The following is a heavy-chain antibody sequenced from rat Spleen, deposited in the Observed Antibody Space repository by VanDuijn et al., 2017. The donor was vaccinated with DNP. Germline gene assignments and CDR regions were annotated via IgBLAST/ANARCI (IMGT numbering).Heavy chain of an antibody. Sequence: EVQLVESGGDLVQPGRSLKLSCAASGFTFSDYAMAWVRQAPKKGLEWVATISYDGSRTYYRDSVKGRFTISRDNAKSTLYLQMDSLRSEDTATYYCARGGSYFDYWGQGVMVTVSS. J-gene: IGHJ2*01. CDR2: ISYDGSRT. V-gene: IGHV5-7*01. CDR1: GFTFSDYA. D-gene: IGHD1-11*01. CDR3: ARGGSYFDY.